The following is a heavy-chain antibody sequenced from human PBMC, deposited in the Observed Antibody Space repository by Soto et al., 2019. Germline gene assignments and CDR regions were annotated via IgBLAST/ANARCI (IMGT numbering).Heavy chain of an antibody. J-gene: IGHJ6*02. V-gene: IGHV1-8*01. Sequence: QVQLVQSGAEVKKPGASVKVSCKASGYTFTSYDINWVRQATGQGLEWMGWMKPNSGNTGYAQKFQGRVTMTRHTSRSTAYRELSSMRSEDTAVYYCAREKTSYCMDVWGQGTTGTVSS. CDR2: MKPNSGNT. CDR3: AREKTSYCMDV. CDR1: GYTFTSYD.